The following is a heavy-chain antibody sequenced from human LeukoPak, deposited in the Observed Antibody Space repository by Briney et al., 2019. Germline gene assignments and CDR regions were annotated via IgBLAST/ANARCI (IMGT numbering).Heavy chain of an antibody. V-gene: IGHV3-21*01. Sequence: GGSLRLSCAASGFTFSSHSMNWVRQAPGKGLEWVSSISSSSSYIYYADSVKGRFTISRDNAKNSLYLQMNSLRAEDTAVYYCARKGGYTYGLVNWFDPWGQGTLVTVSS. CDR3: ARKGGYTYGLVNWFDP. J-gene: IGHJ5*02. CDR1: GFTFSSHS. D-gene: IGHD5-18*01. CDR2: ISSSSSYI.